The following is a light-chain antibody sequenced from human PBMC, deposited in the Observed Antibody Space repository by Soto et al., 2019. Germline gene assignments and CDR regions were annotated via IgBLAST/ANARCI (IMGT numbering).Light chain of an antibody. CDR2: AAP. J-gene: IGKJ4*01. CDR3: QQYYRWPVT. V-gene: IGKV3-15*01. Sequence: IVVTQSPATLSVSPGERVTFSCKASLFIANHLAWYQHKPGQSPRLLIHAAPTGAPGVPARFSGSWSGAEFTLTIDSLQSDDSAIYYCQQYYRWPVTFGGGTKVEIK. CDR1: LFIANH.